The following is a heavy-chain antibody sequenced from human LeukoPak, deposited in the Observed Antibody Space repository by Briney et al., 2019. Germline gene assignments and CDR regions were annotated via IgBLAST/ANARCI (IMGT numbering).Heavy chain of an antibody. Sequence: PGGSLRLSCAASGLTFSGSAMHWVRQASGKGLEWVGRIRSKANSYATAYAASVKGRFTISRDDSKNTAYLQMNSLKTEDTAVYYCTRGGSYNYYYYYMDVWSKGTTVTISS. CDR3: TRGGSYNYYYYYMDV. CDR1: GLTFSGSA. CDR2: IRSKANSYAT. V-gene: IGHV3-73*01. D-gene: IGHD1-26*01. J-gene: IGHJ6*03.